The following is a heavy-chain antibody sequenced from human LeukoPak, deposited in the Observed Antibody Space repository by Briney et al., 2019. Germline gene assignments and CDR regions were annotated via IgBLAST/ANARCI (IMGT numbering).Heavy chain of an antibody. CDR2: ISYDGSNK. Sequence: GGSLRLSCAASRFTFSSYAMHWVRQAPGKGLEWVAVISYDGSNKYYADSVKGRFTISRDNSKNTLYLQMNSLRAEDTAVYYCARDREWELNYWGQGTLVTVSS. V-gene: IGHV3-30*04. D-gene: IGHD1-26*01. J-gene: IGHJ4*02. CDR3: ARDREWELNY. CDR1: RFTFSSYA.